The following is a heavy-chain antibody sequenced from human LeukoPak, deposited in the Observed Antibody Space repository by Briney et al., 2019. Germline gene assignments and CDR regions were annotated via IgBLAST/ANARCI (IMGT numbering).Heavy chain of an antibody. CDR3: ARRDSYSSGYYYFDY. Sequence: PSETLSLTCTVSGGSISSSSYYWGWIRQPPGKGLEWIGSIYYSGGTYYNPSLKSRVTISVDTSKNQFSLKLSSVTAADTAVYYCARRDSYSSGYYYFDYWGQGTLVTVSS. D-gene: IGHD3-22*01. CDR1: GGSISSSSYY. J-gene: IGHJ4*02. V-gene: IGHV4-39*01. CDR2: IYYSGGT.